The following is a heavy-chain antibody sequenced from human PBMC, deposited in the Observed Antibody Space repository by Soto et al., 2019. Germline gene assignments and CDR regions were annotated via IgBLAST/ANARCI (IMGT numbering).Heavy chain of an antibody. D-gene: IGHD6-13*01. CDR1: GGTFSTYT. V-gene: IGHV1-69*02. CDR2: ILPMLDIT. J-gene: IGHJ3*02. CDR3: TLGSWSAETFDI. Sequence: QVQLVQSRAEVKKPGSSVKVSCKASGGTFSTYTIIWVRQAPGQGLEWMGRILPMLDITNSAQRFQGRVTITADKSTSTAYLELSSLRSEDTAVYYCTLGSWSAETFDIWGRGTMVTVSS.